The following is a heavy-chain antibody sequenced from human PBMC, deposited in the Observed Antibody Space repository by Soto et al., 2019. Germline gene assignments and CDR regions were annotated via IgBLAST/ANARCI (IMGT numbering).Heavy chain of an antibody. CDR1: GGSISSGGYY. J-gene: IGHJ6*03. CDR3: ARGKVVVVPAAIVGRYYYYMDV. D-gene: IGHD2-2*01. V-gene: IGHV4-31*03. CDR2: IYYSGST. Sequence: SETLSLTCTVSGGSISSGGYYWSWIRQHPGKGLEWIGYIYYSGSTYYNPSLKRRVTISVDTSKNKFSLKLSSVTAADTAVYYCARGKVVVVPAAIVGRYYYYMDVWGKGTTVTVSS.